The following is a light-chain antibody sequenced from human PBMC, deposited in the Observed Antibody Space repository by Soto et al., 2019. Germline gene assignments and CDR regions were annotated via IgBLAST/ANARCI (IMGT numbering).Light chain of an antibody. CDR2: WAS. CDR3: QQYYSTPLT. Sequence: DIVMTQAPDSLAVSLGERATINCKSSQSVLYSSNNKNYLAWYQQKPGQPPKLLIYWASTREAGVPDRFSGSGYGTDFTLTISSLHAEDVAVYYCQQYYSTPLTCGPGTKVDIK. J-gene: IGKJ3*01. CDR1: QSVLYSSNNKNY. V-gene: IGKV4-1*01.